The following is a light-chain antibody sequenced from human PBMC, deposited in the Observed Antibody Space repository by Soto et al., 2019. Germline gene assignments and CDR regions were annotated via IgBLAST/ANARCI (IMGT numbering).Light chain of an antibody. V-gene: IGKV1D-12*01. CDR1: QSIYNC. Sequence: DTHMTRWASSVSASVRYTVTLSCVSSQSIYNCLAWYQQKPGKAPELLIYATSTLQIGVPARFSGSGFGTDFTLSISSLQPEDSASYFCQQSDDFPLTFGGGTKVDIK. J-gene: IGKJ4*01. CDR2: ATS. CDR3: QQSDDFPLT.